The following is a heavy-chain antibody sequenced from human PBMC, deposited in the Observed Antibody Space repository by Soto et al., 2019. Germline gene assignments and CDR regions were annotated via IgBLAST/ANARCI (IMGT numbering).Heavy chain of an antibody. CDR2: INPNSGGT. CDR3: ARCGINYDILTGYLPMGWFDP. D-gene: IGHD3-9*01. J-gene: IGHJ5*02. CDR1: GYTFTGYY. V-gene: IGHV1-2*04. Sequence: GASVKVSCKASGYTFTGYYMHWVRQAPGQGLERMGWINPNSGGTNYAQKFQGWVTMTRDTSISTAYMELSRLRSDDTAVYYCARCGINYDILTGYLPMGWFDPWGQGTLVTVSS.